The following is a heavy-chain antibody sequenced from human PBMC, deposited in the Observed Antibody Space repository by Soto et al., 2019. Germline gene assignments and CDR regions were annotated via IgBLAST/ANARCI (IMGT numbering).Heavy chain of an antibody. V-gene: IGHV3-23*01. CDR1: GSTFTTYA. CDR2: IRGIGGTT. CDR3: TRYCPTASCYIRYGMDV. Sequence: EVQLLESGGALVQLGGSLRLPCLPSGSTFTTYASTWSRQAPGKGLEWVSTIRGIGGTTYYADSVRGRFTISRDNSKNTLYLQMNTLRAEDTALYSCTRYCPTASCYIRYGMDVWGQGTTVTVSS. D-gene: IGHD2-2*02. J-gene: IGHJ6*02.